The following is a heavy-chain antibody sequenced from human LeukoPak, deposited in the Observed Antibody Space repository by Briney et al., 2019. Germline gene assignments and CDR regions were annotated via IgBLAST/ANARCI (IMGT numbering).Heavy chain of an antibody. V-gene: IGHV3-30-3*01. CDR3: ARDQLYCSDGTCSAHNWFDP. D-gene: IGHD2-8*01. CDR2: IAYDRTHK. Sequence: GRSPRLSCAASGFTFSKYAFHWVRQAPGKGLEWVAIIAYDRTHKYYADSVKGRFSISRDNSNNTVLLQMNSLRPADTAVYYCARDQLYCSDGTCSAHNWFDPWGQGTLVTVSS. J-gene: IGHJ5*02. CDR1: GFTFSKYA.